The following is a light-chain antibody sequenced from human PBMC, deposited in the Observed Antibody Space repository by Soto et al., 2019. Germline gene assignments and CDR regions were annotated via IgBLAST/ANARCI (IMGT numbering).Light chain of an antibody. Sequence: DIQMTQSPSSLSASVGDRVTITFRASQSISSYLSWYQQKPGKAPKLLINVASTLQSGVPSRFSGSGSGTDFTLTISSLQPEDFATYYCQQSYSTPRTFGQGTKVDIK. CDR1: QSISSY. V-gene: IGKV1-39*01. CDR2: VAS. J-gene: IGKJ1*01. CDR3: QQSYSTPRT.